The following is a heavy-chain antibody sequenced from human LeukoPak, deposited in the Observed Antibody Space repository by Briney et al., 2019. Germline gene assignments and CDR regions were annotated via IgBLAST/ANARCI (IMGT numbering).Heavy chain of an antibody. CDR2: ISGSGDNT. V-gene: IGHV3-23*01. CDR1: GFTFSSQS. CDR3: VKWTGYGMN. Sequence: GGSLRLSCAASGFTFSSQSMTWVRQAPGKGLEWVSGISGSGDNTYYGDSVKGRFTISRDNSKSTMYLQMNSLRVGDTAVYYCVKWTGYGMNWGQGTLVTVSS. D-gene: IGHD3/OR15-3a*01. J-gene: IGHJ4*02.